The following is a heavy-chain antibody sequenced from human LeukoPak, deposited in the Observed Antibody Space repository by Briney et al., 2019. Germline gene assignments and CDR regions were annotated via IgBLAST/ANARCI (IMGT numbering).Heavy chain of an antibody. D-gene: IGHD6-19*01. V-gene: IGHV3-7*01. Sequence: GGSLRLSCAASGFTFSSYWMSWVRQAPGRGLEWVANIKQDGSEKYYVDSVKGRFTISRDNAKNSLYLQMNSLRAEDTAVYYCATNESSKYSSGWLRGYYYGMDVWGQGTTVTVSS. CDR3: ATNESSKYSSGWLRGYYYGMDV. J-gene: IGHJ6*02. CDR1: GFTFSSYW. CDR2: IKQDGSEK.